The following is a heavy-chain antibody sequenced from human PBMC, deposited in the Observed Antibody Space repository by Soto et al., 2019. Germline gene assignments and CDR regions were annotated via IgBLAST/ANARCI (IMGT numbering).Heavy chain of an antibody. CDR1: GGTFSSFL. Sequence: QVQLIQSGAEVKTPGSSVKVSCKASGGTFSSFLMGWVRQAPGQGLEWMGGIIPVFGRATYSQKFQGRVTITAEDSTSTVYMELSGLKSEDTAVYYCILDCTSMSCYGYLGVDVWGQGTTVTVSS. CDR2: IIPVFGRA. D-gene: IGHD5-18*01. CDR3: ILDCTSMSCYGYLGVDV. J-gene: IGHJ6*02. V-gene: IGHV1-69*01.